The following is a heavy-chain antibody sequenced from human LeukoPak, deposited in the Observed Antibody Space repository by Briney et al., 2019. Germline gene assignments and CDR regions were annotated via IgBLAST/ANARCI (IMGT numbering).Heavy chain of an antibody. CDR3: ARYVYGSGSYYNGAGDY. J-gene: IGHJ4*02. CDR2: ISCDGSNK. D-gene: IGHD3-10*01. CDR1: GFTFSSYA. Sequence: PGRSLRLSCAASGFTFSSYAMHWVRQAPGKGLEWVAVISCDGSNKYYADSVKGRFTISRDNSKNTLYLQMNSLRAEDTAVYYCARYVYGSGSYYNGAGDYWGQGTLVTVSS. V-gene: IGHV3-30-3*01.